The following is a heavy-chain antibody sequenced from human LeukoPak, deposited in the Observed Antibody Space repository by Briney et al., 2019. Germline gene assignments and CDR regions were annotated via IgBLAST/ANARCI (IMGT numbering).Heavy chain of an antibody. V-gene: IGHV4-30-4*01. J-gene: IGHJ4*02. D-gene: IGHD3-22*01. CDR2: IYYSGST. Sequence: SETLSLTCTVSGGSISSSSYYWSWIRQPPGKGLEWIGYIYYSGSTYYNPSLKSRVTISVDTSKNQFSLKLSSVTAADTAVYYCARESQNYYDSSGYYYYFDYWGQGTLVTVSS. CDR3: ARESQNYYDSSGYYYYFDY. CDR1: GGSISSSSYY.